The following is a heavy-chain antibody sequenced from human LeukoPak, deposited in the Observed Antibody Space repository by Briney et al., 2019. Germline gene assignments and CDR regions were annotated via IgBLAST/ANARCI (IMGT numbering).Heavy chain of an antibody. V-gene: IGHV1-69*06. CDR2: IIPFFDTV. CDR1: GGTFSSYG. D-gene: IGHD5-24*01. Sequence: SVKVSCKASGGTFSSYGFSWVRQAPGQGLEWMGGIIPFFDTVNYAQKFQGRVTITADKFTSTVYMELSSLRSEDTAIYYCAKAPVAVEYYFDYWGQGTLVTVSS. CDR3: AKAPVAVEYYFDY. J-gene: IGHJ4*02.